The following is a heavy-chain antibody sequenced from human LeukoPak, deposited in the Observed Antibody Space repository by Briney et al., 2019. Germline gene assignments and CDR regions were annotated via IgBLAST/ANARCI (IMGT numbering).Heavy chain of an antibody. CDR1: GGSFSSGY. J-gene: IGHJ4*02. CDR2: IYCSGTT. CDR3: ARGDPAGLFDY. D-gene: IGHD3-10*01. Sequence: PSETLSLACAMSGGSFSSGYWSWIRQPPGKRLEWIGYIYCSGTTNNNPSLESRVTVSVDTSKKICSLKLTSVTAADTAVYYCARGDPAGLFDYWGQGHLVTVSS. V-gene: IGHV4-59*01.